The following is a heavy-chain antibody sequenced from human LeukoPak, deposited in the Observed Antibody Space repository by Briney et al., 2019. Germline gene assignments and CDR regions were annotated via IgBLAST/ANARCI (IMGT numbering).Heavy chain of an antibody. CDR1: GYTLTELS. CDR3: ARKFGYGSEN. D-gene: IGHD3-10*01. CDR2: FDPEDGET. V-gene: IGHV1-24*01. Sequence: GASVKVSCKVSGYTLTELSMHWVRQAPGKGLEWMGGFDPEDGETIYAQKFQGRVTITADESTSTAYMELSSLRSEDTAVYYCARKFGYGSENWGQGTLVTVSS. J-gene: IGHJ4*02.